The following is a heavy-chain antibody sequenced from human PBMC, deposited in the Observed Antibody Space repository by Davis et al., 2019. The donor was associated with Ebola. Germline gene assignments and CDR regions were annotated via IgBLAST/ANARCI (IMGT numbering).Heavy chain of an antibody. CDR1: GFTFSSYA. Sequence: GESLKISCAASGFTFSSYAMHWVRQAPGKGLEWVAVISYDGSNKYYADSVKGRFTISRDNSKNTLYLQMNSLRAEDTAVYYCAPDIVVVPAAIGGDYWGQGTLVTVSS. V-gene: IGHV3-30-3*01. CDR2: ISYDGSNK. D-gene: IGHD2-2*02. J-gene: IGHJ4*02. CDR3: APDIVVVPAAIGGDY.